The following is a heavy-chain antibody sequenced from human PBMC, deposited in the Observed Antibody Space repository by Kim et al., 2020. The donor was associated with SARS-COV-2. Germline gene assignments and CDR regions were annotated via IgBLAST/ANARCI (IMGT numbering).Heavy chain of an antibody. D-gene: IGHD3-10*01. J-gene: IGHJ5*02. CDR2: IYYSGST. V-gene: IGHV4-31*03. Sequence: SETLSLTCTVSGGSISSGGYYWSWIRQHPGKGLEWIGYIYYSGSTYYNPSLKSRVTISVDTSKNQFSLKLSSVTAADTAVYYCARAPEGITMVRGVIGWFDPWGQGTLVTVSS. CDR3: ARAPEGITMVRGVIGWFDP. CDR1: GGSISSGGYY.